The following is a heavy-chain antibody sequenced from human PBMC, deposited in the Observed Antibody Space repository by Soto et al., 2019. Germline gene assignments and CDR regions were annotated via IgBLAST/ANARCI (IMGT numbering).Heavy chain of an antibody. Sequence: QVQLVQSGAEVKKPGASVKVSCKASGYTFTSYGISWVRQAPGQGLEWMGWISAYNGNTNYAQKLQGRVTMTTDTSTSTAYMELRRLRSDDTAVYYCAREGWSRSWQDYYYYGMDVWGQGTTVTVSS. CDR2: ISAYNGNT. D-gene: IGHD6-13*01. J-gene: IGHJ6*02. CDR1: GYTFTSYG. V-gene: IGHV1-18*01. CDR3: AREGWSRSWQDYYYYGMDV.